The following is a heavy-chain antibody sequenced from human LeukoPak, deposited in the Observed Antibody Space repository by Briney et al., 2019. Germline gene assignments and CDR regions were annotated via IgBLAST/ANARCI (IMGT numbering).Heavy chain of an antibody. CDR1: GYTFTGYY. CDR3: ARDRPRITMVRGLLNWFDP. D-gene: IGHD3-10*01. V-gene: IGHV1-2*02. Sequence: GASVKVSCKASGYTFTGYYMHWVRQAPGQGLEWMGWINPNSGGTNYAQKFQGRVTMTRDTSISTAYTELSRLRSDDTAVYYCARDRPRITMVRGLLNWFDPWGQGTLVTVSS. CDR2: INPNSGGT. J-gene: IGHJ5*02.